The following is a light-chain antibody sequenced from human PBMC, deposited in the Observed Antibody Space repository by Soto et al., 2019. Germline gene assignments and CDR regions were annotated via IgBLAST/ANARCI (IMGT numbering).Light chain of an antibody. V-gene: IGLV1-51*01. Sequence: QSVLTQPPSVSAAPGQNVTISCSGTSSNIGTNFVSWYQHLPGTAPKILIYDNVKRPSGIPDRFSGFKSGASATLGITGLQTGDEADYYCGSWDTSLSLCYVFGTGTNVTVL. CDR1: SSNIGTNF. CDR2: DNV. J-gene: IGLJ1*01. CDR3: GSWDTSLSLCYV.